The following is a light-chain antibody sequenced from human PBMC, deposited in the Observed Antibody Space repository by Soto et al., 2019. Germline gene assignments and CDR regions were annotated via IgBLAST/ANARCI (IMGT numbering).Light chain of an antibody. J-gene: IGLJ2*01. CDR2: DVS. V-gene: IGLV2-14*01. CDR3: SSYTSSSTLV. CDR1: SSDVGGHNY. Sequence: QSALTQPASVSGSPGQSITISCTGTSSDVGGHNYVSWYQQYPGKAPKLMIYDVSNRPSGVSNRFSGSKSGNTASLTISGLQAGDEADYYCSSYTSSSTLVFGGGTKLTVL.